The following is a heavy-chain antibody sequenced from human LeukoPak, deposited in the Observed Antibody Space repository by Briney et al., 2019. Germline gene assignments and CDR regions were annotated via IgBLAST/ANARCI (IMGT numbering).Heavy chain of an antibody. Sequence: SETLSLTCTVSGGSISSYYWSWIRQPPGKGLEWIGEINHSGSTNYNPSLKSRVTISVDTSKNQFSLKLSSVTAADTAVYYCASLGLRGDYWGQGTRVTVSS. CDR3: ASLGLRGDY. CDR2: INHSGST. CDR1: GGSISSYY. J-gene: IGHJ4*02. V-gene: IGHV4-34*01.